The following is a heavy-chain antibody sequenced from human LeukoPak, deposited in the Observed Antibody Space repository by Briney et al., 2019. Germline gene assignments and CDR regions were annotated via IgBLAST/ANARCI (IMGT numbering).Heavy chain of an antibody. D-gene: IGHD4-23*01. Sequence: GGSLRLSCAASGFTFSIYSMNWVRQAPGKGLEWVSCISGNSSSTFYADSVRGRFTVSRDNAKNTLYLQMNSLRDDDTAVYYCARNPGGMGDYWGQGTLVTVSS. J-gene: IGHJ4*02. V-gene: IGHV3-48*02. CDR1: GFTFSIYS. CDR3: ARNPGGMGDY. CDR2: ISGNSSST.